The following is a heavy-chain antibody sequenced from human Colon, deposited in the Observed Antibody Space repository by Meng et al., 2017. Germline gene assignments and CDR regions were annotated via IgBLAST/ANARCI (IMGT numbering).Heavy chain of an antibody. CDR1: GFTFSSHS. Sequence: GGSLRPSCAASGFTFSSHSMNWVRQAPGNGLEWVSSISSISSYIYYADSVQGRFTISRDNAKNSLYMQMSGLRAEDTAVYYCARESRGASPDPFDIWGQGTKVTVSS. J-gene: IGHJ3*02. D-gene: IGHD1-26*01. CDR2: ISSISSYI. CDR3: ARESRGASPDPFDI. V-gene: IGHV3-21*01.